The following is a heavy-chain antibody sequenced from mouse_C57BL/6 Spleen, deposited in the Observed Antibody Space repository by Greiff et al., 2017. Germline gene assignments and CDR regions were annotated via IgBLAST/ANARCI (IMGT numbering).Heavy chain of an antibody. V-gene: IGHV10-1*01. CDR3: VRSDSYFDY. J-gene: IGHJ2*01. Sequence: EVQLVESGGGLVQPKGSLKLSCAASGFSFNTYAMNWVRQAPGKGLEWVARIRSKSNNYATYYADSVKDRFTISRDDSESMLYLQMNTLKTEDTAMYYDVRSDSYFDYWGQGTTLTVSS. CDR2: IRSKSNNYAT. CDR1: GFSFNTYA. D-gene: IGHD2-4*01.